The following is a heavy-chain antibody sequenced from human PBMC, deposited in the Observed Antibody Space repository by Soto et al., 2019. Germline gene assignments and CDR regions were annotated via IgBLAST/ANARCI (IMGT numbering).Heavy chain of an antibody. V-gene: IGHV1-69*12. D-gene: IGHD2-2*01. CDR3: ARAIPYCISTSGHERIYYYDYGMDV. J-gene: IGHJ6*02. Sequence: QVQLVQSGAEVKKPGSSVKVSCKASGGTFSSYAISWVRQAPGQGLEWMGGIIPIFGTANYAQKFQGRVKITAEAYTSTTYMERSSLRSADTAVYYGARAIPYCISTSGHERIYYYDYGMDVWGQGTTVTVSS. CDR2: IIPIFGTA. CDR1: GGTFSSYA.